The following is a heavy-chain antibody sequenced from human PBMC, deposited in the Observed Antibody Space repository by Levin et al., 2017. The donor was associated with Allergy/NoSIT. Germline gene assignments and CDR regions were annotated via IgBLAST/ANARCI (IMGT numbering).Heavy chain of an antibody. D-gene: IGHD5-18*01. Sequence: GALKISCAASGFTFSRYTMNWVRQAPGKGLEWVSSISSSSSYIYYADSLKGRFTVSRDNAKNSLFLQMNSLRAEDTALYYCARENTATWGQGTLVTVSS. CDR3: ARENTAT. CDR2: ISSSSSYI. V-gene: IGHV3-21*01. CDR1: GFTFSRYT. J-gene: IGHJ4*02.